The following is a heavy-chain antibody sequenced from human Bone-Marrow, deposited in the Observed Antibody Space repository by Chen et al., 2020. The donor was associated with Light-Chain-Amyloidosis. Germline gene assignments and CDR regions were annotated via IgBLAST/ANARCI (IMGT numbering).Heavy chain of an antibody. D-gene: IGHD3-10*01. J-gene: IGHJ6*03. CDR2: IIPSFGTT. V-gene: IGHV1-69*13. CDR1: GPPFNNYA. Sequence: QVQLVQSGAEVKKPGSSVKVSCQASGPPFNNYAFDWVRQAPGQGLEWMGKIIPSFGTTNYAQKFQGRVTITADESTTTNHMELTSLKSEDAAVYYCARARRKSDWELRYFLDVWGNGTTVTVSS. CDR3: ARARRKSDWELRYFLDV.